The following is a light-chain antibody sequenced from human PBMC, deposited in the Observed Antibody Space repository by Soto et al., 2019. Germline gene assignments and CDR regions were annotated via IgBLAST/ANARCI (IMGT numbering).Light chain of an antibody. Sequence: EIVLTQSPGTLSLSPGERATLSCRASQSVSSSYLAWYQQKPGQAPRLLIYGASSRATGIPDRFSGSGSGTDFTLTISRPEPEDFAVYFCQQYGGSPYTFGQGTKLEI. J-gene: IGKJ2*01. CDR2: GAS. V-gene: IGKV3-20*01. CDR1: QSVSSSY. CDR3: QQYGGSPYT.